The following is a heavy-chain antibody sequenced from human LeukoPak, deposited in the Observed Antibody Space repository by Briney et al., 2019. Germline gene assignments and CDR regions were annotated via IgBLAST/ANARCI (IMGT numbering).Heavy chain of an antibody. D-gene: IGHD6-19*01. V-gene: IGHV4-59*01. CDR2: IYYSGST. Sequence: SETLSLTCSVSGGSINNYWWNWIRQPPGKGLEWIGYIYYSGSTSYNPSLKSRLTISVDTSLNQFSLKLNSVTAADTATYYCARETSLMGYASGLGFNYWGQGILVTVSP. J-gene: IGHJ4*02. CDR3: ARETSLMGYASGLGFNY. CDR1: GGSINNYW.